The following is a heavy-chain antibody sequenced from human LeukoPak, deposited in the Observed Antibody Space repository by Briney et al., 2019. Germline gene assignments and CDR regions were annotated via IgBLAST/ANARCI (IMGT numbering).Heavy chain of an antibody. CDR1: GGSISTSSYY. CDR2: IYYSGST. CDR3: ARQATAIVDYYFDY. J-gene: IGHJ4*02. V-gene: IGHV4-39*01. D-gene: IGHD5-18*01. Sequence: PSETLSLTCTVSGGSISTSSYYWGWIRQPPGKGLEWIGGIYYSGSTYFNPSLKSRVTISVDTSKNQFSLKLSSVTAADTAVYYCARQATAIVDYYFDYWGQGTLVTVSS.